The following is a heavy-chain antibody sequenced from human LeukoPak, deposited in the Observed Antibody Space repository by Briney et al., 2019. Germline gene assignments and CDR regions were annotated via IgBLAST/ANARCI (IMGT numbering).Heavy chain of an antibody. J-gene: IGHJ3*02. CDR2: ISAYNGNT. D-gene: IGHD4-23*01. Sequence: GASVKVSCKASGYTFTSYGISWVRQAPGQGLEWMGWISAYNGNTNYAQKLQGRVTMTTDTSTSTAYMELRSLRSDDTAVYYCARVGYGGNSHDAFDIWGQGTMVTASS. CDR3: ARVGYGGNSHDAFDI. CDR1: GYTFTSYG. V-gene: IGHV1-18*01.